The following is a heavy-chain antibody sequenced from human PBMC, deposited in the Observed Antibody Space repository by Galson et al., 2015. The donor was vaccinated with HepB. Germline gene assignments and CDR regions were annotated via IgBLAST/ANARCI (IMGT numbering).Heavy chain of an antibody. CDR2: ISAYNGNT. V-gene: IGHV1-18*04. CDR3: ARGGMVRGVIWSPAPDY. J-gene: IGHJ4*02. Sequence: SVKVSCKASGYTFTSYGISWVRQAPGQGLEWMGWISAYNGNTNYAQKLQGRVTMTTDTSTSTAYMELRSLRSDDTAVYYCARGGMVRGVIWSPAPDYWGQGTLVTVSS. CDR1: GYTFTSYG. D-gene: IGHD3-10*01.